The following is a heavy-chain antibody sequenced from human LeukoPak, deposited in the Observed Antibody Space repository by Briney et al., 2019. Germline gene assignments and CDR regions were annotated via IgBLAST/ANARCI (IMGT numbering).Heavy chain of an antibody. J-gene: IGHJ4*02. Sequence: PGGSLRLSCAASGFTFSSYSMNWVRQAPGKGLEWVSSISSSSSYIYYADSVKGRFTISRDNAKNSLYLQMNSLRAEDTAVYYCARDLGYYDSSGKVGSLSKGGFDYWGQGTLVTVSS. D-gene: IGHD3-22*01. CDR3: ARDLGYYDSSGKVGSLSKGGFDY. CDR2: ISSSSSYI. V-gene: IGHV3-21*01. CDR1: GFTFSSYS.